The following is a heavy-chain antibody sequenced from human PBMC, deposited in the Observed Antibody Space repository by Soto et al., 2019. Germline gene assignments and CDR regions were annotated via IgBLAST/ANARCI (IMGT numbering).Heavy chain of an antibody. CDR1: GYTFTSYG. V-gene: IGHV1-18*01. J-gene: IGHJ5*02. Sequence: ASVKVSCKASGYTFTSYGISWVRQAPGQGLEWMGWISPYNGNTNYAQKLQGRVTMTTDTSTSTAYMELRSLRSDDTAVYYCARSRYSSSSGGVDPWGQGTLVTVSS. CDR3: ARSRYSSSSGGVDP. CDR2: ISPYNGNT. D-gene: IGHD6-6*01.